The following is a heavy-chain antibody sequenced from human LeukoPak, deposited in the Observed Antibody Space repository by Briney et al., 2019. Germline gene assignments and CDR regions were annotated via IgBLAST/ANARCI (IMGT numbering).Heavy chain of an antibody. CDR1: GFTFSSYG. J-gene: IGHJ4*02. Sequence: GGSLRLSCAASGFTFSSYGMHWVRQAPGKGLEWVAAIWYDGSNKYYADSVKGRFTISRDNSKNTLYLQMNSLRAEDTAVYYCARGLAAPVETLDYWGQGTLVTVSS. V-gene: IGHV3-33*01. CDR2: IWYDGSNK. D-gene: IGHD6-6*01. CDR3: ARGLAAPVETLDY.